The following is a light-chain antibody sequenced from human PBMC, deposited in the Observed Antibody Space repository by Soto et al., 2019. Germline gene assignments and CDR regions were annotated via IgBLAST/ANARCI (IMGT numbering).Light chain of an antibody. CDR3: HQYDSSALT. CDR2: GAS. V-gene: IGKV3-20*01. CDR1: QSDSSSY. J-gene: IGKJ4*01. Sequence: ETVLTQSPGTLSLSPGERATLSCRASQSDSSSYLAWYQQKPGQAPRLLIYGASSRATGIPDKFSGSGSGTDFTLTISILEPEDFAVFYCHQYDSSALTYGGGTKVEIK.